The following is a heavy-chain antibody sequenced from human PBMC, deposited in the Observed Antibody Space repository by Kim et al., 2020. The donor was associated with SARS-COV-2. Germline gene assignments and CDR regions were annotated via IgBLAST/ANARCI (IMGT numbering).Heavy chain of an antibody. V-gene: IGHV4-31*03. J-gene: IGHJ4*02. D-gene: IGHD4-17*01. Sequence: SETLSLTCTVSGGSISSGGYYWSWIRQHPGKGLEWIGYIYYSGSTYYNPSLKSRVTISVDTSKNQFSLKLSSVTAADTAVYYCARGPYGDYTHLDYWGQGTLVTVSS. CDR2: IYYSGST. CDR1: GGSISSGGYY. CDR3: ARGPYGDYTHLDY.